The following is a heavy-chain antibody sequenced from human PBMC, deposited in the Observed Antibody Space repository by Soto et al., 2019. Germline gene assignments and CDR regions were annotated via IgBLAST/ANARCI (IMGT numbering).Heavy chain of an antibody. V-gene: IGHV6-1*01. CDR3: PRESPGHLRGFGP. J-gene: IGHJ5*02. CDR2: TYYRSTWYS. D-gene: IGHD3-16*01. CDR1: WDNVSSDSVT. Sequence: SQTLSLTCAISWDNVSSDSVTWNWIRQSPSRGLEWLGRTYYRSTWYSDYAISVKSRITLSPDTSKNHFSLQLSSVTPDDTAVYFCPRESPGHLRGFGPWGQGTLVTVSS.